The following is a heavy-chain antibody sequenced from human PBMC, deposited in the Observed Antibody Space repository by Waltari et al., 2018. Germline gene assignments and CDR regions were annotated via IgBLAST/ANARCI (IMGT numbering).Heavy chain of an antibody. Sequence: QLQLQESGPGLVKPSETLSLTCTVSGGSISTNYNWGWIRQPPGKGLEWMGNMQYRGSTFYNPSRKSRVTIFLDTSKNQFSLRLSSVGAADTAVYFCGRIAFGDDGGYFQHWGQGTLVTVSS. V-gene: IGHV4-39*01. CDR1: GGSISTNYN. CDR3: GRIAFGDDGGYFQH. CDR2: MQYRGST. J-gene: IGHJ1*01. D-gene: IGHD4-17*01.